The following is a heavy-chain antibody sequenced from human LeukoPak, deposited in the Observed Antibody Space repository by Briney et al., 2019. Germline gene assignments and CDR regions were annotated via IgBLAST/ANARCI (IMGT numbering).Heavy chain of an antibody. D-gene: IGHD3-22*01. J-gene: IGHJ4*02. CDR2: IIPIFGTA. CDR1: GGTFSSYA. V-gene: IGHV1-69*13. Sequence: SVTVSCKASGGTFSSYAISWVRQAPGQGLEWMGGIIPIFGTANYAQKFQGRVTITADESTSTAYMELSSLRSEDTAVYYCASLSPPYYDSSGFDYWGQGTLVTVSS. CDR3: ASLSPPYYDSSGFDY.